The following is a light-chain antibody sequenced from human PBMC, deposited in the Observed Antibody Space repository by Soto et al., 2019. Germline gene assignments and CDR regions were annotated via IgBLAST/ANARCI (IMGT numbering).Light chain of an antibody. Sequence: QSALTQPPSASGSPGQSVTISCTGTSSDVGYYNYVSWYQQHPGKAPKLIIYDVNKRPSGVPDRFSGSKSGNTASLTVSGLQEEEDADYYCTSYGVGINVVFGGGTQLTVL. CDR1: SSDVGYYNY. CDR2: DVN. J-gene: IGLJ2*01. V-gene: IGLV2-8*01. CDR3: TSYGVGINVV.